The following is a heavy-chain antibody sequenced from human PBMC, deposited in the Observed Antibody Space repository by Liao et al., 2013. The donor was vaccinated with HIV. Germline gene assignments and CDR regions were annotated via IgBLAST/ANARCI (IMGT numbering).Heavy chain of an antibody. D-gene: IGHD6-6*01. CDR2: IYYSGST. CDR1: GGSISSGSYY. Sequence: QVQLQESGPGLVKPSQTLSLTCTVSGGSISSGSYYWGWIRQPPGKGLEWIGSIYYSGSTYYNPSLKSRVTISVDTSKNKFSLKLSSVTAADTAVYYCARDHLAVRGGVNWFDPWGQGTLVTVSS. CDR3: ARDHLAVRGGVNWFDP. V-gene: IGHV4-39*07. J-gene: IGHJ5*02.